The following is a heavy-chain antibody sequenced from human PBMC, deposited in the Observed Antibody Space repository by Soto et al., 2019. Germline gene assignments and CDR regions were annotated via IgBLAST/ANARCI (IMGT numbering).Heavy chain of an antibody. CDR1: GFPFSHYA. D-gene: IGHD3-3*01. V-gene: IGHV3-23*01. CDR2: ISGNGADT. CDR3: ARDGDVNTVFGKDY. J-gene: IGHJ4*02. Sequence: VQLLESGGGLVQPGGSVRLSCAASGFPFSHYAMSWVRQAPGKGLEWVSAISGNGADTTYADSVRGRFTISRDNSKDTLYLQMTSLSAEDTAMYYCARDGDVNTVFGKDYWGQGTLVTVSS.